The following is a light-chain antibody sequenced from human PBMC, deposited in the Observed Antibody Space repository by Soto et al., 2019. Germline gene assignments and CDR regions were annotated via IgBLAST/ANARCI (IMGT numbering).Light chain of an antibody. V-gene: IGLV1-51*02. CDR2: ENS. Sequence: QSVLTQPPSVSAAPGQKVTISCSGSSSNIANNYVSWYQQLPGPAPKVLIYENSKRPSGIPDRFSGSKSGTSATLCITGLQTVDEADYYCVTWYSSLSAGLFGGGTKLTVL. CDR3: VTWYSSLSAGL. J-gene: IGLJ2*01. CDR1: SSNIANNY.